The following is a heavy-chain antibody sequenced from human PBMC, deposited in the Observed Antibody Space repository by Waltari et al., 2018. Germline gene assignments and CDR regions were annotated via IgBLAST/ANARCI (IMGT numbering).Heavy chain of an antibody. CDR2: IWYDGSRT. CDR3: ARGRGVLSDAYFDY. D-gene: IGHD3-10*01. Sequence: QIQLVESGGGVVQPGRSLSLSCGASGFIFGSNGMHWVRQAPGKGLEWVAGIWYDGSRTLYADSVKGRFTISRDNSKNTLSLQMNSLRAEDTALYYCARGRGVLSDAYFDYWGQGTLVTVSS. J-gene: IGHJ4*02. CDR1: GFIFGSNG. V-gene: IGHV3-33*01.